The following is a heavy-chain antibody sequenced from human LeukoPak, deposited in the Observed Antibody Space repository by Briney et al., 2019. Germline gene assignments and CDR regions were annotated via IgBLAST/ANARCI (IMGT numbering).Heavy chain of an antibody. J-gene: IGHJ4*02. D-gene: IGHD4-23*01. CDR2: INHSGNT. CDR3: ARDQTTVVTTPYYFDD. V-gene: IGHV4-34*01. Sequence: SETLSLTCAVSGGSFIGYHWNWIRQPPGKGLEWIGEINHSGNTNYNPSLKSRVTISIDTSKNQFSLKLRSLTAADTAVYYCARDQTTVVTTPYYFDDWGQGTLVTVSS. CDR1: GGSFIGYH.